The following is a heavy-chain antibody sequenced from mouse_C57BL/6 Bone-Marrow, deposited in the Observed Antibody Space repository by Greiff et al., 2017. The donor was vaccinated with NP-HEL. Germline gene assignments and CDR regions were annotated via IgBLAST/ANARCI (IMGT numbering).Heavy chain of an antibody. CDR3: ARSGCRGYFDY. Sequence: VKLQESGAELVRPGTSVKMSCKASGYTFTNYWIGWAKQRPGHGLEWIGDIYPGGGYTNYNEKFKGKATLTADKSSSTAYMQFSSLTSEDSAIYYCARSGCRGYFDYWGQGTTLTVSS. CDR2: IYPGGGYT. D-gene: IGHD3-1*01. V-gene: IGHV1-63*01. CDR1: GYTFTNYW. J-gene: IGHJ2*01.